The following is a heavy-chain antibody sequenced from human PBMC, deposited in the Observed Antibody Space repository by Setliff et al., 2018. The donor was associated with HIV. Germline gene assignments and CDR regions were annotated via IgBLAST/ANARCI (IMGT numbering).Heavy chain of an antibody. CDR1: GGSFSGYY. CDR3: ARDLRGDSVPATAAKSFDI. V-gene: IGHV4-34*01. Sequence: SETLSLTCAVYGGSFSGYYWSWIRQPPGKGLEWIGEINDSGSTNNNPSLKSRVAMSVDTSKNQFSLKLSSVTAADTAVYYCARDLRGDSVPATAAKSFDIGGQGTLVTVSS. J-gene: IGHJ3*02. D-gene: IGHD2-21*02. CDR2: INDSGST.